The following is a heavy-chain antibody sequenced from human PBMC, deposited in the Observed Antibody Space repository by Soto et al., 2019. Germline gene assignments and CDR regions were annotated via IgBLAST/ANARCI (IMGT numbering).Heavy chain of an antibody. CDR3: ARTAAAGKYYYGMDV. J-gene: IGHJ6*02. CDR2: IYPGDSDT. Sequence: GECLKISCKGSGYSFTCYWIGWVRQMPGKGLEWMGIIYPGDSDTRYRPSFQGQATISAEKSIRTAYLQWSSLKASDTAMYYCARTAAAGKYYYGMDVWGQGTTVTVSS. CDR1: GYSFTCYW. V-gene: IGHV5-51*01. D-gene: IGHD6-13*01.